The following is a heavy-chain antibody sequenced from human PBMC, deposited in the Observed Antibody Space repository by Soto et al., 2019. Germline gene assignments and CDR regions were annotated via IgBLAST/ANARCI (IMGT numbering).Heavy chain of an antibody. CDR3: ARASPREILDYYYGMDV. J-gene: IGHJ6*02. CDR2: IYYSGST. CDR1: GGSISSGDYY. Sequence: SETLSLSCTVSGGSISSGDYYWSWIRQPPGKGLEWIGYIYYSGSTYYNPSLKSRVTISVDTSKNQFSLKLSSVTAADTAVYYCARASPREILDYYYGMDVWGQGTTVTVSS. V-gene: IGHV4-30-4*01. D-gene: IGHD1-26*01.